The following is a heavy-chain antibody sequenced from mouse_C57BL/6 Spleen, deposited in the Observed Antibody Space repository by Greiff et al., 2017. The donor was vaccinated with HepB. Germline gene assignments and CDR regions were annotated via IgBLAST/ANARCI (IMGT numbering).Heavy chain of an antibody. CDR3: ARGGSTMVTTSAMDY. CDR2: IDPSDSYT. Sequence: QVQLQQPGAELVMPGASVKLSCKASGYTFTSYWMHWVKQRPGQGLEWIGEIDPSDSYTNYNQKFKGKSTLTVDKSSSTAYMQLSRLTSEDSAVYYCARGGSTMVTTSAMDYWGQGTSVTVSS. CDR1: GYTFTSYW. J-gene: IGHJ4*01. V-gene: IGHV1-69*01. D-gene: IGHD2-2*01.